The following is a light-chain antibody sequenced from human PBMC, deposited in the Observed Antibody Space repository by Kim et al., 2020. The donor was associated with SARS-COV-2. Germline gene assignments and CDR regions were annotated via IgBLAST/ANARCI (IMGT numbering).Light chain of an antibody. J-gene: IGLJ2*01. CDR1: SGHSSYA. Sequence: QLVLTQSPSASASLGASVKLTCTLSSGHSSYAIAWHQQQPEKGPRYLMKLNSDGSHSKGDGIPDRFSGSSSGAERYLTISSLQSEDEADYYCQTWGTVVFGGGPQLTVL. V-gene: IGLV4-69*01. CDR2: LNSDGSH. CDR3: QTWGTVV.